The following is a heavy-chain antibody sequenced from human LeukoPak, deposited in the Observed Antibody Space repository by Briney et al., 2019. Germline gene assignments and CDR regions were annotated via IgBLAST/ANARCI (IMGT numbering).Heavy chain of an antibody. V-gene: IGHV1-2*02. J-gene: IGHJ4*02. D-gene: IGHD1-7*01. CDR1: GYTFTGYY. CDR3: ARDFIVNAGTVDY. CDR2: INPNSGGT. Sequence: ASVKVSCKASGYTFTGYYMHWVRQAPGQGLEWMGWINPNSGGTNYAQKFQGRVTMTRDTSISTAYMELSRLRPDDTAVYYCARDFIVNAGTVDYWGQGTLVTVSS.